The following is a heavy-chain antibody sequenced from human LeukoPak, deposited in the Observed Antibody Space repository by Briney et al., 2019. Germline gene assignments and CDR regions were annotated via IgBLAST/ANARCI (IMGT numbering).Heavy chain of an antibody. CDR1: GGTLSDHV. V-gene: IGHV1-69*01. J-gene: IGHJ4*02. CDR3: ATYDVLTGFEY. D-gene: IGHD3-9*01. CDR2: IIPLKGTS. Sequence: SVKVSCKASGGTLSDHVISWVRQAPGHGLEWMGGIIPLKGTSKLSQKLQDRATISADESTNTVYMEVRSLRSEDTALYYCATYDVLTGFEYWGQGTLVIVSS.